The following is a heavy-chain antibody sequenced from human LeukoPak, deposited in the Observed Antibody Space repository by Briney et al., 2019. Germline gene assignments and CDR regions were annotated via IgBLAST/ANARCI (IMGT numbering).Heavy chain of an antibody. CDR3: ARHQDTAMVTNFDY. CDR1: GFTFSDYY. Sequence: GALRLSCAASGFTFSDYYMSWIRQAPGKGLEWVSYISSSGSTIYYADSVKGRFTISRDNAKNSLYLQMNSLRAEDTAVYYCARHQDTAMVTNFDYWGQGTLVTVSS. CDR2: ISSSGSTI. D-gene: IGHD5-18*01. V-gene: IGHV3-11*04. J-gene: IGHJ4*02.